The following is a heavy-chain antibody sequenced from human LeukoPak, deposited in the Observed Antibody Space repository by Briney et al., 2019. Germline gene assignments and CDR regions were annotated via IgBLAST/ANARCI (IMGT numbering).Heavy chain of an antibody. CDR2: ISSSGSTI. CDR1: GFTFSDYY. V-gene: IGHV3-11*01. J-gene: IGHJ6*02. Sequence: GGSLRPSCAASGFTFSDYYMSWIRQAPGKGLEWVSYISSSGSTIYYADSVKGRFTISRDNAKNSLYLQMNSLRAEDTAVYYCARDGLTVTSVYYYYGMDVWGQGTTVTVSS. D-gene: IGHD4-11*01. CDR3: ARDGLTVTSVYYYYGMDV.